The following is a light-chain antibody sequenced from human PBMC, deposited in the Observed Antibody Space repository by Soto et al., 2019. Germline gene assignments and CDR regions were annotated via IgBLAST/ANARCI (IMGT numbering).Light chain of an antibody. Sequence: EIVLTQSPDTLSLSPGERATLSCRASQSVGSSLAWYQQKPGQAPRLLIYDASNRATGIPARFSGSGSGTDFTLTISRLEPEDVAVYYCQQRSNWPPEVTFGPGTKVDIK. CDR2: DAS. J-gene: IGKJ3*01. CDR3: QQRSNWPPEVT. V-gene: IGKV3-11*01. CDR1: QSVGSS.